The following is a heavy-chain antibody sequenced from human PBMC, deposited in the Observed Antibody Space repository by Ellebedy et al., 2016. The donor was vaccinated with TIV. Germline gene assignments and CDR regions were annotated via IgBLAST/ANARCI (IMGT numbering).Heavy chain of an antibody. J-gene: IGHJ4*02. D-gene: IGHD3-16*01. CDR1: DTSFSGNY. Sequence: SETLSLXXAVSDTSFSGNYWSWIRQSPGKGLEWIGEIGLTGDTNYNPSLKSRVTISVDTTKKQFSLKLSFATAADTAVYYCVKECQHYDSLWGSSRCGLDYWGQGTLVTVSS. V-gene: IGHV4-34*01. CDR3: VKECQHYDSLWGSSRCGLDY. CDR2: IGLTGDT.